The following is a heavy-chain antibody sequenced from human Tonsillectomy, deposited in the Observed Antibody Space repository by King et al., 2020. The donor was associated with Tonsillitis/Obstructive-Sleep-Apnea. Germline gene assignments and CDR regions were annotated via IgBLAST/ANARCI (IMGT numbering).Heavy chain of an antibody. CDR2: IYYSGST. V-gene: IGHV4-31*03. J-gene: IGHJ4*02. D-gene: IGHD1-26*01. CDR3: AMGGVGAHDFDY. CDR1: GGSISSGGYY. Sequence: VQLQESGPGLVKPSQTLSLTCTVSGGSISSGGYYWSWIRQHPGKGLEWIGYIYYSGSTYHNPSLKSRVTITVDTSTNQFSLKLSSVTAADTAVYYCAMGGVGAHDFDYWGQGTLVTVSS.